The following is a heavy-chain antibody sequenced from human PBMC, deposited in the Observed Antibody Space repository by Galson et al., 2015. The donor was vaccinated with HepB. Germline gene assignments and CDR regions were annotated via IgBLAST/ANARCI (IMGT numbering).Heavy chain of an antibody. CDR2: IYTSRST. J-gene: IGHJ6*03. Sequence: TLSLTCTVSGGSISRGSYYWSWIRQPAGKGLEWIGHIYTSRSTNYNPSLKSRVTMSVDTSKNQFSLKLSSVTAADTAVYYCARGKVGGNYYYYMDVWGKGTTVTVSS. CDR3: ARGKVGGNYYYYMDV. V-gene: IGHV4-61*09. CDR1: GGSISRGSYY. D-gene: IGHD1-26*01.